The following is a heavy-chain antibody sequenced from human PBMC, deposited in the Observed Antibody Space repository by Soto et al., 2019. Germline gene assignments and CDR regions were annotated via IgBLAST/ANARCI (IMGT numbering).Heavy chain of an antibody. CDR2: IKQDGSEK. J-gene: IGHJ4*02. CDR1: GFTFSSYW. D-gene: IGHD2-2*01. Sequence: GGSLRLSCAASGFTFSSYWMSWVRQAPGKGLEWVANIKQDGSEKYYVDSVKGRFTISRDNAKNSLYLQMNSLRAEDTAVYYCARDNVVPAAFYDYWGQGTLVTVSS. V-gene: IGHV3-7*01. CDR3: ARDNVVPAAFYDY.